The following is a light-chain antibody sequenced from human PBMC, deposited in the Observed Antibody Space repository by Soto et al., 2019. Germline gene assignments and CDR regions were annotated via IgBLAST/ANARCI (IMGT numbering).Light chain of an antibody. CDR3: SSYTSSSLYV. Sequence: QSALTQPASVSGSPGQSIAISCTGTSSDVGYSNYVSWYQQLPGKAPKLMIYDVSDRPSGVSNRFSGSKSGSTASLTISGLQAEDEADYYCSSYTSSSLYVFGTRTKLTVL. J-gene: IGLJ1*01. CDR1: SSDVGYSNY. V-gene: IGLV2-14*01. CDR2: DVS.